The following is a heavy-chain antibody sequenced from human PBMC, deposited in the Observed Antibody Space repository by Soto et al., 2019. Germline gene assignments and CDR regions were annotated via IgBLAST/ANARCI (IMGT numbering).Heavy chain of an antibody. J-gene: IGHJ4*02. CDR2: INPNSGGT. CDR1: GSTFTGYY. Sequence: GASVKVSCKASGSTFTGYYLHWVRQAPGQGLEWMGWINPNSGGTYYAQKIQGRVTMTRDTSISTAYMDLSRLRTDDTAVYSCARERSGWYKCCDYWGQGTLVAVSS. V-gene: IGHV1-2*02. D-gene: IGHD6-19*01. CDR3: ARERSGWYKCCDY.